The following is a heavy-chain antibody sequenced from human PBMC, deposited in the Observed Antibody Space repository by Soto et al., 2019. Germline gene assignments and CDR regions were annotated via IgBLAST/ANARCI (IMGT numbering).Heavy chain of an antibody. CDR1: GFSFSIYS. CDR2: IMPGSSHI. Sequence: GGSLRLSCAASGFSFSIYSMNWVRQAPGKGLEWVSYIMPGSSHIFYADSVKGRFTISRDNAKNSLYLQMNSLRAEDTAFYYCVRGASLNFDYWGQGTLVTVSS. J-gene: IGHJ4*02. D-gene: IGHD1-26*01. V-gene: IGHV3-48*01. CDR3: VRGASLNFDY.